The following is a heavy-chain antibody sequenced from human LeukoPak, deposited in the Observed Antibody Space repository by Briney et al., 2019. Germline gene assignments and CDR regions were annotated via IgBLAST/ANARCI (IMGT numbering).Heavy chain of an antibody. Sequence: SETLSLTCTVSGGSISSCSYYWGWIRQPPGKGLGWVGSNYCSGSTYYNPSLKSRATISVDTSKNQFSLKLSSVTAADTDVYYCARLKRNSNYDNYDYYYYYMDVWGKGTTVTVSS. V-gene: IGHV4-39*01. CDR2: NYCSGST. CDR3: ARLKRNSNYDNYDYYYYYMDV. CDR1: GGSISSCSYY. J-gene: IGHJ6*03. D-gene: IGHD4-11*01.